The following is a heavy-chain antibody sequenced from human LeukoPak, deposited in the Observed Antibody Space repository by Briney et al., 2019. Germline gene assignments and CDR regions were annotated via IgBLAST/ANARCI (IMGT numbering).Heavy chain of an antibody. CDR1: GYTFTGYY. Sequence: ASVKVSCKASGYTFTGYYMHWVRQAPGQGLEWMGWINPNSGGTNYAQKFQGRVTMTRDTSISTAYMELSRLRSDDTAVYYCAKSPRFESYYYGMDVWGQGTTVTVSS. V-gene: IGHV1-2*02. CDR2: INPNSGGT. J-gene: IGHJ6*02. CDR3: AKSPRFESYYYGMDV.